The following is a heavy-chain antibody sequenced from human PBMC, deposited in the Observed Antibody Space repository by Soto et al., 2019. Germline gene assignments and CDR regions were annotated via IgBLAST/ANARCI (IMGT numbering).Heavy chain of an antibody. CDR3: AHRGYGNYPRDNWFDP. D-gene: IGHD4-17*01. CDR2: IYWNDDT. V-gene: IGHV2-5*01. Sequence: QITLKESGPTLVKPTQTLTLTCTFSGFSLTTAGAGVGWIRQPPGKALEWLALIYWNDDTRYSPSLKSRLTITKDTSKHQVVLRMTNMDPVDTGTYYCAHRGYGNYPRDNWFDPWGQGILVIVSS. J-gene: IGHJ5*02. CDR1: GFSLTTAGAG.